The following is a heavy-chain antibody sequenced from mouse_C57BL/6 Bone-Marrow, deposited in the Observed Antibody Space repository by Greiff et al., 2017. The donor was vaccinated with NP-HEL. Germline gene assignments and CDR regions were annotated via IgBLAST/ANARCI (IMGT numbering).Heavy chain of an antibody. D-gene: IGHD1-1*01. Sequence: EVQGVESGAGLVKPAGSLKLSCAASGFTFSSYAMSWVRQTPEKRLEWVATISDGGSYTYYPDTVTGRFTISRDNAKNNLYLQMSHLKSEDTAMYYCARGYYGSSSLAMDYWGQGTSVTVSS. J-gene: IGHJ4*01. CDR1: GFTFSSYA. V-gene: IGHV5-4*01. CDR3: ARGYYGSSSLAMDY. CDR2: ISDGGSYT.